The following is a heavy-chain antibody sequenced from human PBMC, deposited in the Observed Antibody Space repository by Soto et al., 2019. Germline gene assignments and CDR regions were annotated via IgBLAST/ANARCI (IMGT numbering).Heavy chain of an antibody. Sequence: PGGSLRLSCAASGFTFSSYAMHWVRQAPGKGLEWVAVISYGGSNKYYADSVKGRFTISRDNSKNTLYLQMNSLRAEDTAVYYCAREGLAAAGYFDYWGQGTLVTVSS. J-gene: IGHJ4*02. D-gene: IGHD6-13*01. V-gene: IGHV3-30-3*01. CDR2: ISYGGSNK. CDR1: GFTFSSYA. CDR3: AREGLAAAGYFDY.